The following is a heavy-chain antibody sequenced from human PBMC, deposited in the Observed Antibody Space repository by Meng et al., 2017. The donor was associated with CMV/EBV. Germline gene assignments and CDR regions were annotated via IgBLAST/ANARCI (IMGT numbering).Heavy chain of an antibody. D-gene: IGHD3-10*01. CDR2: IYYSGST. CDR3: VTWLWFGELSGYYFDY. Sequence: HRRLQESGPGLVKPSETLSLTCTVSGGSISSSSYYWGWIRQPPGKGLEWIGSIYYSGSTYYNPSLKSRVTISVDTSKNQFSLKLSSVTAADTAVYYCVTWLWFGELSGYYFDYWGQGTLVTVSS. J-gene: IGHJ4*02. CDR1: GGSISSSSYY. V-gene: IGHV4-39*07.